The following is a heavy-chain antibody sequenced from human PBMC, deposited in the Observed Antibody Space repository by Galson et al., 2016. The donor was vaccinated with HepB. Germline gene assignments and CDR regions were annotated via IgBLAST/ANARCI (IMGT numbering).Heavy chain of an antibody. Sequence: ETLSLTCTVSGGSISGYYWSWIRQPPGKGLEWIGYIYYSGSTNYNPSLKSRVTISADASKNQFSLNLNSVTAADTAVYYCARCTRVDGMDVWGKGTTVTVSS. D-gene: IGHD2-8*02. CDR1: GGSISGYY. CDR3: ARCTRVDGMDV. V-gene: IGHV4-59*01. J-gene: IGHJ6*04. CDR2: IYYSGST.